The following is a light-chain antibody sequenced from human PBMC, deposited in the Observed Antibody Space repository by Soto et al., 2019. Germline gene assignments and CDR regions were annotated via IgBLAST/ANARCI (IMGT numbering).Light chain of an antibody. CDR2: AAS. Sequence: DVQLTQSPTFLSASVGDRVTITCRASQYISRHLAWYQQIPGKGPKLLIYAASTLQSGVPSRFSGSGSGTDFTRAISSLQPEDFATYYCQQVNGYPHTFGQGTKLEIK. J-gene: IGKJ2*01. CDR3: QQVNGYPHT. V-gene: IGKV1-9*01. CDR1: QYISRH.